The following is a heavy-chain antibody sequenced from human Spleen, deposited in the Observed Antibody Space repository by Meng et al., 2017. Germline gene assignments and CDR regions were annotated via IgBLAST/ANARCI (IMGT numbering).Heavy chain of an antibody. J-gene: IGHJ3*02. CDR2: ISGSGGST. D-gene: IGHD3-22*01. Sequence: GESLKISCAASGFTFSSYAMSWVRQAPGKGLEWVSAISGSGGSTYYADSVKGRFTISRDNSKNTLYLQMNSLRADDTAVYFCTKVRNPSITMIVVVTDAFDIWGQGTMVSVSS. CDR1: GFTFSSYA. V-gene: IGHV3-23*01. CDR3: TKVRNPSITMIVVVTDAFDI.